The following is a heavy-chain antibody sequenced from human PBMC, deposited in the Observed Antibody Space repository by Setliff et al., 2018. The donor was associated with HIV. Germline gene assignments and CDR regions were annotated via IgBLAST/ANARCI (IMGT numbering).Heavy chain of an antibody. V-gene: IGHV4-38-2*02. Sequence: SETLSLTCTVSGSFINSDYWGWIRQPPGKGLEWIGSVYHSGKTYYNPSLKSRLTISVDTSKNQFSLKLRSVTAADTAVYYCARDPPGYGDSNDYWGQGTLVTVSS. CDR1: GSFINSDY. CDR2: VYHSGKT. J-gene: IGHJ4*02. CDR3: ARDPPGYGDSNDY. D-gene: IGHD4-17*01.